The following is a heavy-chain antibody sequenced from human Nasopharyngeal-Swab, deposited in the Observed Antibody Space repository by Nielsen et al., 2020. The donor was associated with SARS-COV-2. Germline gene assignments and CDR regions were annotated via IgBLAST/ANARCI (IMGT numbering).Heavy chain of an antibody. V-gene: IGHV1-2*02. CDR3: ARFSRYYYYYGMDV. J-gene: IGHJ6*02. Sequence: ASVKVSCKASGYTFTGYYMHWVRQAPGQGLEWMGWINPNSGGTNYAQKFQGRVTMTRDTSISTAYMELSNLRSEDTAVYYCARFSRYYYYYGMDVWGQGTTVTVSS. CDR1: GYTFTGYY. D-gene: IGHD2/OR15-2a*01. CDR2: INPNSGGT.